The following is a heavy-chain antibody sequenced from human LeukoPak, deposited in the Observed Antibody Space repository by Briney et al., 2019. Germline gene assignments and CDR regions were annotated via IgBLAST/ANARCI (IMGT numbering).Heavy chain of an antibody. CDR2: ISAYNGNT. D-gene: IGHD2-15*01. J-gene: IGHJ6*02. Sequence: WASVKVSCKASGYTFTSYGISWVRQAPGQGLEWMGWISAYNGNTNYAQKLQGRVTMTTDTSTSTAYMELRSLRSDDTAVYYCAILLHRGHYYYYGMDVWGQGTTVTVSS. CDR1: GYTFTSYG. V-gene: IGHV1-18*01. CDR3: AILLHRGHYYYYGMDV.